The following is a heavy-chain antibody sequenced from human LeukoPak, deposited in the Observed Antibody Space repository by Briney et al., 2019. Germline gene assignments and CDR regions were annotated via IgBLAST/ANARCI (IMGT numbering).Heavy chain of an antibody. V-gene: IGHV3-23*01. J-gene: IGHJ3*02. CDR1: GFTFGDYA. D-gene: IGHD2-8*01. CDR2: ISGSGSST. CDR3: AKTLYLANDAFDI. Sequence: GGSLRLSCRTSGFTFGDYALSWFRQAPGKGLEWVSAISGSGSSTYYADSVKGRFTISRDNSKNRLYLQMNSLRAEDTAVYYCAKTLYLANDAFDIWGQGTMVTVTS.